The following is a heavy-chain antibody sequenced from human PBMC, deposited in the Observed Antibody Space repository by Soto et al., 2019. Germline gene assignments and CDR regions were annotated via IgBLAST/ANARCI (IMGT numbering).Heavy chain of an antibody. CDR1: GGTFSSYA. J-gene: IGHJ6*02. CDR3: ATSYCTNGVGYYYYGMDV. V-gene: IGHV1-69*01. CDR2: IIPIFGTA. D-gene: IGHD2-8*01. Sequence: QVQLVQSGAEVKKPGSSVKVSCKASGGTFSSYAISWVRQAPGQGLEWMGGIIPIFGTANYAQKFQGRVTITAVESTSTADMKLSSVRSEDTTVYYCATSYCTNGVGYYYYGMDVWGQGTTVTVSS.